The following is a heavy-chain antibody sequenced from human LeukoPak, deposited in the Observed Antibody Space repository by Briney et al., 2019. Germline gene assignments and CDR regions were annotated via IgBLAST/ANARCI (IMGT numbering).Heavy chain of an antibody. J-gene: IGHJ4*02. CDR1: GFTFSSYT. CDR3: AREGLDGSTFYSALDN. CDR2: ISYDGSVK. Sequence: GRSLTLSCAASGFTFSSYTIHWVRQAPGKGLEWVAVISYDGSVKQYADSVKGRFTISRDNSKNTLSVQMNSLRAEDTAVYYCAREGLDGSTFYSALDNWGQGTLVTASS. V-gene: IGHV3-30-3*01. D-gene: IGHD3-22*01.